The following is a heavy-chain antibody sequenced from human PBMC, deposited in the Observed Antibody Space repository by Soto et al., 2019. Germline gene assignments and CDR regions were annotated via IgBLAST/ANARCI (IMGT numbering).Heavy chain of an antibody. Sequence: SETLSLTCTVSGGSISSSSYYWGWIRQPPGKGLEWIGSIYYSGSTYYNPSLKSRVTISVDTSKNQFSLKLSSVTAADTAVYYCASPLGADYYDSSGYYFRFDYWGQGTLVTVSS. CDR3: ASPLGADYYDSSGYYFRFDY. D-gene: IGHD3-22*01. V-gene: IGHV4-39*01. CDR2: IYYSGST. CDR1: GGSISSSSYY. J-gene: IGHJ4*02.